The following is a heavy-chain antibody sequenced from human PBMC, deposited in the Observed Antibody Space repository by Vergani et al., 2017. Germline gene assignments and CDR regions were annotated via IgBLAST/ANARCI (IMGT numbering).Heavy chain of an antibody. D-gene: IGHD1-26*01. CDR2: ISYDGSNK. CDR1: GFTCSSYG. CDR3: AKGGRGSYYGGLDY. V-gene: IGHV3-30*18. Sequence: QVQLVESGGGVVQPGRSLRLSCAASGFTCSSYGMHWVRQAPGKGLEWVAVISYDGSNKYYADSVKGRFTISRDNSKNTLYLQMNSLRAEDTAVYYCAKGGRGSYYGGLDYWGQGTLVTVSS. J-gene: IGHJ4*02.